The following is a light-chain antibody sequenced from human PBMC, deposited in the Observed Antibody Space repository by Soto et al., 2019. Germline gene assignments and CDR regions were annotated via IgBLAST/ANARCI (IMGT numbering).Light chain of an antibody. CDR3: QQYYISPVLT. Sequence: VLTQSPESLPLSLGERATISCRSSQTIVATYNKKNCLAWYKVQTGQPPKLLIYWASTRASGVPERFCGSGSGTAFTITISSLQAEDVVVYYCQQYYISPVLTFGGGTKVEL. V-gene: IGKV4-1*01. J-gene: IGKJ4*02. CDR2: WAS. CDR1: QTIVATYNKKNC.